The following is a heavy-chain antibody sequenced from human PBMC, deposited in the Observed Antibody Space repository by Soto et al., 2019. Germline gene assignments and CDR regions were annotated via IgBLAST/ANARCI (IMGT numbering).Heavy chain of an antibody. D-gene: IGHD6-19*01. CDR2: IVSDGSNK. CDR3: ARVYPGSGWPYHYYGMDV. Sequence: GGSLHLSCAASGFPFSRYGFHWVRPAPGKGLEWVAVIVSDGSNKYHADSAEGRFTISRDNSKDTLYLQMNSLRAEDSAVYYCARVYPGSGWPYHYYGMDVWGQGTTVTVSS. J-gene: IGHJ6*02. V-gene: IGHV3-33*01. CDR1: GFPFSRYG.